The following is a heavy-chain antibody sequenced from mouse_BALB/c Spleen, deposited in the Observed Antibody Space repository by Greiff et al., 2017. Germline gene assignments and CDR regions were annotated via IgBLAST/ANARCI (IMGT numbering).Heavy chain of an antibody. CDR3: AYGNYVHYYAMDY. V-gene: IGHV1S135*01. CDR2: IDPYNGGT. J-gene: IGHJ4*01. D-gene: IGHD2-1*01. Sequence: VQLKESGPELVKPGASVKVSCKASGYAFTSYNMYWVKQSHGKSLEWIGYIDPYNGGTSYNQKFKGKATLTVDKSSSTAYMHLNSLTSEDSAVYYCAYGNYVHYYAMDYWGQGTSVTVAS. CDR1: GYAFTSYN.